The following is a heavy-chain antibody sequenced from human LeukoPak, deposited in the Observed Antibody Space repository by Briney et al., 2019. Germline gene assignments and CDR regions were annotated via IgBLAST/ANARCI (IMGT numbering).Heavy chain of an antibody. CDR2: INHSGST. D-gene: IGHD3-10*01. J-gene: IGHJ4*02. Sequence: SETLSLTCAVYGGSFSGYYWSWIRQPPGKGLEWIGEINHSGSTNYNPSLKSRVTISVDTSKHQFSLKLSSVTAADTAVYYCARGKNYYGSGSPCDYWGQGTLVTVSS. CDR1: GGSFSGYY. V-gene: IGHV4-34*01. CDR3: ARGKNYYGSGSPCDY.